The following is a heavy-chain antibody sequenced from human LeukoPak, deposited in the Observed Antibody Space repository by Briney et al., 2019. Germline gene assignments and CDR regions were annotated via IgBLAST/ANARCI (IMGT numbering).Heavy chain of an antibody. V-gene: IGHV4-4*02. D-gene: IGHD3-22*01. CDR1: GGSISSSNW. J-gene: IGHJ4*02. CDR2: IYHSGST. Sequence: SGTLSLTCAVSGGSISSSNWWSWVRQPPGKGLEWIGEIYHSGSTNYNPSLKSRVTISVDKSKNQFSLKLSSVTAADTAVYYCARAGHYYDSSGYGKWGQGTLVTVSS. CDR3: ARAGHYYDSSGYGK.